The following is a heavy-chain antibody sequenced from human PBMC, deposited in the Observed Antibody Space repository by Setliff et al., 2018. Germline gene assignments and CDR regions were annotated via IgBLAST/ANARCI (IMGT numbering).Heavy chain of an antibody. CDR1: GGSISSSSYY. Sequence: SETLSLTCTVSGGSISSSSYYWGWIRQPPGKGLEWIGSIYDSGSTYYNPSLKSRVTISVDTSKNQFSPKLSSVTAADKAVYYCARGVSSGYILEIVHDVFDIWGQGTMVTVSS. CDR3: ARGVSSGYILEIVHDVFDI. V-gene: IGHV4-39*07. J-gene: IGHJ3*02. D-gene: IGHD3-22*01. CDR2: IYDSGST.